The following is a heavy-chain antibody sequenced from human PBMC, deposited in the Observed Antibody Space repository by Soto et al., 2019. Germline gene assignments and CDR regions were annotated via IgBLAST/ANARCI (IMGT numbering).Heavy chain of an antibody. V-gene: IGHV1-69*01. Sequence: QVQLVQSGAEVKKPGSSVKVSCKASGGIFSTYAISWLRQAPGQGLEWMGGLIPLFGTPNYAPRFQGRVTSTADEATSTAYMERSRLRSEDTAVYYCARDRDDYGSGNYYNRIDFWGQGTLVTVSS. J-gene: IGHJ4*02. CDR3: ARDRDDYGSGNYYNRIDF. CDR2: LIPLFGTP. D-gene: IGHD3-10*01. CDR1: GGIFSTYA.